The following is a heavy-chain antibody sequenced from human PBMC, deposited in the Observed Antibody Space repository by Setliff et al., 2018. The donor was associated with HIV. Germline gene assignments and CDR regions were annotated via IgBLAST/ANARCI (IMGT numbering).Heavy chain of an antibody. CDR2: MYTSGGGA. V-gene: IGHV1-46*01. CDR3: ARVEGATATLTD. Sequence: ASVKVSCKTSGYSFTTYYIHWMRQAPGQGLEWVGLMYTSGGGAKYAQKFQGRVTMTRDTSTRTVYMELSSRRSEDTAVYYCARVEGATATLTDWGQGTLVTVSS. J-gene: IGHJ4*02. D-gene: IGHD1-26*01. CDR1: GYSFTTYY.